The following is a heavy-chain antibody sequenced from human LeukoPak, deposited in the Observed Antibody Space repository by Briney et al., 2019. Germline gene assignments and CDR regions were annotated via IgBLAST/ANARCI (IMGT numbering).Heavy chain of an antibody. CDR1: GGSISSYY. V-gene: IGHV4-59*01. Sequence: SETLSLTCTVSGGSISSYYWSWIRQPPGKGLEWIGYMSYSGSTNYNPSLKSRVTISVDTSKNQFSLRLSSVTAADTAVYYCARGATERVRFQHWGQGTLVTVSS. CDR2: MSYSGST. J-gene: IGHJ1*01. D-gene: IGHD1-1*01. CDR3: ARGATERVRFQH.